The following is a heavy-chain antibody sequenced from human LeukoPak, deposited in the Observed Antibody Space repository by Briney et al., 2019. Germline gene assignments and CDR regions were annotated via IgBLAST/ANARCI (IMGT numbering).Heavy chain of an antibody. CDR1: GLWFGSDW. J-gene: IGHJ3*02. CDR3: ARYYDPTVGDAFDI. CDR2: ISPDGSEK. Sequence: AGGSLRLPCAASGLWFGSDWVSWAPQAPGKGLEWVANISPDGSEKYFVDSVKGRFTISRDNGKNSLYLQLNSLKAEDTALYYCARYYDPTVGDAFDIWGQGTMVTVSP. V-gene: IGHV3-7*01. D-gene: IGHD3-16*01.